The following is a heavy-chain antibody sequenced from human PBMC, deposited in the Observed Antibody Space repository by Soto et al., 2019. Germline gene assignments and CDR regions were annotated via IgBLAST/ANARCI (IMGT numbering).Heavy chain of an antibody. D-gene: IGHD3-3*01. J-gene: IGHJ4*02. Sequence: QVQLVQSGAEVKKPGASVKVSCKASGYTFTSYGISWVRQAPGQGLEWMGWISAYNGNTNYAQKLQGRVTMTTDTATRTAYMELRSLRSDGTSVYCWARGKRFLEWLLHAIDYWGQGTLVTVSS. V-gene: IGHV1-18*01. CDR3: ARGKRFLEWLLHAIDY. CDR2: ISAYNGNT. CDR1: GYTFTSYG.